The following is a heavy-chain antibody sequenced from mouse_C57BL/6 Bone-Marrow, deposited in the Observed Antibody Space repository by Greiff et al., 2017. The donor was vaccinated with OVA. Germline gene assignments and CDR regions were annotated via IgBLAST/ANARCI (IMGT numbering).Heavy chain of an antibody. CDR3: ARDGRDYFDY. J-gene: IGHJ2*01. V-gene: IGHV1-64*01. CDR2: IHPNSGST. CDR1: GYTFTSYW. Sequence: QVQLQQPGAELVKPGASVKLSCKASGYTFTSYWMHWVKQRPGQGLEWIGMIHPNSGSTNYNEKFKSKATLTVDKSSSTAYMQLSSLTTEDSAIYYCARDGRDYFDYWGQGTTLTVSS.